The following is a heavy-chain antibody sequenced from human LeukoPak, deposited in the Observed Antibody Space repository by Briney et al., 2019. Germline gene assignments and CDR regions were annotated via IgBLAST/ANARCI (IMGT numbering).Heavy chain of an antibody. V-gene: IGHV1-69*04. CDR3: AMLARGYYYDSSGYYPQEAMRAFDI. D-gene: IGHD3-22*01. J-gene: IGHJ3*02. CDR2: IIPILGIA. Sequence: ASVKVSCKASGGTFSSYAISWVRQAPGQGLEWMGRIIPILGIANYAQKFQGRVTITADKSTSTAYMELSSLRSEDTAVYYCAMLARGYYYDSSGYYPQEAMRAFDIWGQGTMVTVSS. CDR1: GGTFSSYA.